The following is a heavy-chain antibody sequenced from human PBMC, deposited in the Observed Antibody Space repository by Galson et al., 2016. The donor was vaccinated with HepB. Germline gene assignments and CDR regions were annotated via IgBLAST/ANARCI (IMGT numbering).Heavy chain of an antibody. CDR1: GFTLNSYA. Sequence: SLRLSCAASGFTLNSYAMHWVRRAPGKGLEWVAIIWYDGSDKYYADSVKGRFTTSRDNSKNTLYLQMNSLRAEDTAVYYCARDPQYQLTNYYYYGMDVWGQGTTVTV. CDR3: ARDPQYQLTNYYYYGMDV. D-gene: IGHD2-2*01. J-gene: IGHJ6*02. V-gene: IGHV3-33*08. CDR2: IWYDGSDK.